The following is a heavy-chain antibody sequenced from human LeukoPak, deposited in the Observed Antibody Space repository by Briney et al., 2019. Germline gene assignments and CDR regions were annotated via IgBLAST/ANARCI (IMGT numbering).Heavy chain of an antibody. V-gene: IGHV1-18*01. CDR1: GYTFSNYG. J-gene: IGHJ4*02. CDR2: ISGHNGNT. D-gene: IGHD6-13*01. Sequence: ASVKVSCKASGYTFSNYGISWVRQDPGQGLEWMGWISGHNGNTQYAQKVQGRVTVTTDTSTSTAYMELRSLRSDDTAVYYCVRDGLSSSWYDYWGQGTLVTVSS. CDR3: VRDGLSSSWYDY.